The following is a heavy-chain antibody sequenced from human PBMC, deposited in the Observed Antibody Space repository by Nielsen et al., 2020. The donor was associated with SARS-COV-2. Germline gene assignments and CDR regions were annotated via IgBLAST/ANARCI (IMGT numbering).Heavy chain of an antibody. D-gene: IGHD1-26*01. Sequence: GRSLKLSCAASGFTFSSYEMNWVRQAPGKGLEWVSYISSTSSTIYYADSVKGRFTISRDNAKNSLFLQMNSLRDEDTAVYYCARDISGSSYWGQGTLVTVSS. J-gene: IGHJ4*02. V-gene: IGHV3-48*02. CDR2: ISSTSSTI. CDR3: ARDISGSSY. CDR1: GFTFSSYE.